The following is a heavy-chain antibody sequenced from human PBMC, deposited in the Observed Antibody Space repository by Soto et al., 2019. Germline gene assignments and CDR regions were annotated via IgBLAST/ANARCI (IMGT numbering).Heavy chain of an antibody. Sequence: EVQLVESGGGLVQPGGSLRLSCAASGFTFSSYSMNWVRQAPGKGLEWVSYISSSSSTIYYADSVKGRFTISRDNAKNSLYLQMNSLRDEDTAVYYCASLILGYCSSTSCYAYHYYGMDVWGQGTTVTVSS. J-gene: IGHJ6*02. V-gene: IGHV3-48*02. D-gene: IGHD2-2*01. CDR3: ASLILGYCSSTSCYAYHYYGMDV. CDR1: GFTFSSYS. CDR2: ISSSSSTI.